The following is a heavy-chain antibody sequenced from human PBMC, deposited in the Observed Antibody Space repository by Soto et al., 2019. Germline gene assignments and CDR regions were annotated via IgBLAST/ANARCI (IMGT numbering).Heavy chain of an antibody. CDR1: GFTFSGYA. CDR3: AKDLTDFWSGSYSDV. V-gene: IGHV3-23*01. CDR2: ISGSGGST. J-gene: IGHJ6*02. D-gene: IGHD3-3*01. Sequence: GGSLRLSCAASGFTFSGYAMSWVRQAPGKGLEWVSAISGSGGSTYYADSVKGRFTISRDNSKNTLYLQMNSLRAEDTAVYYCAKDLTDFWSGSYSDVWGQGTTVTISS.